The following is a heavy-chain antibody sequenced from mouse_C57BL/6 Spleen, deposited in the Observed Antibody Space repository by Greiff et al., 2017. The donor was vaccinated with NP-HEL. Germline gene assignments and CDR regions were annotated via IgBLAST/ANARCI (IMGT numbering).Heavy chain of an antibody. CDR3: TRRDYYGYFDV. CDR2: IDPETGGT. J-gene: IGHJ1*03. V-gene: IGHV1-15*01. CDR1: GYTFTDYE. Sequence: VQLQQSGAELVRPGASVTLSCKASGYTFTDYEMHWVKQTPVHGLEWIGAIDPETGGTAYNQKFKGKAILTADKSSSTAYMELRSLTSEDSAVYYCTRRDYYGYFDVWGTGTTVTVSS. D-gene: IGHD2-4*01.